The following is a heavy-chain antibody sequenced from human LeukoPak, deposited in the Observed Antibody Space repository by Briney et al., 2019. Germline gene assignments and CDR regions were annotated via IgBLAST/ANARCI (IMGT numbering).Heavy chain of an antibody. CDR2: IYHSGST. V-gene: IGHV4-30-4*08. Sequence: SETLSLTCTVSGGSISSGNYFWSWIRQHPGKGLEWIGYIYHSGSTYYNPSLKSRVSISGDTSKNEFSLTLNSVTAADTAVYYCAREAPGLADAFDIWGQGTMVTVSS. CDR1: GGSISSGNYF. J-gene: IGHJ3*02. CDR3: AREAPGLADAFDI. D-gene: IGHD3-16*01.